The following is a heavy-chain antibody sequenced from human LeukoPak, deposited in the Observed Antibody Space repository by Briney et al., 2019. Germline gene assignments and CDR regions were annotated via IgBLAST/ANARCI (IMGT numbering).Heavy chain of an antibody. Sequence: GGSLRLSCTASGFTFGDYAMSWVRQAPGKGLEWVGFIRSKAYGGTTEYAASVKGRFTISRDDSKSIAHLQMNSLKTEDTAVYYCTRVSRYYYDSSGYYNYFDYWGQGTLVTVSS. CDR1: GFTFGDYA. J-gene: IGHJ4*02. D-gene: IGHD3-22*01. CDR3: TRVSRYYYDSSGYYNYFDY. CDR2: IRSKAYGGTT. V-gene: IGHV3-49*04.